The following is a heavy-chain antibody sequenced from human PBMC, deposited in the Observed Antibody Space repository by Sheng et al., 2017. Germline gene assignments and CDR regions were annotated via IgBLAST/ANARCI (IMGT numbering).Heavy chain of an antibody. CDR3: ARDLTVTTNVYDS. V-gene: IGHV3-11*04. D-gene: IGHD4-4*01. Sequence: VQLVESGGGLVKPGGSLRLSCAASGFTFTDSYMTWIRQAPGKGLEWISYISSSGSMKHYADSVKGRFTISRDNAKNSLYLQMHSLRTEDTAVYYCARDLTVTTNVYDSWGQGTLVTVSS. J-gene: IGHJ4*02. CDR2: ISSSGSMK. CDR1: GFTFTDSY.